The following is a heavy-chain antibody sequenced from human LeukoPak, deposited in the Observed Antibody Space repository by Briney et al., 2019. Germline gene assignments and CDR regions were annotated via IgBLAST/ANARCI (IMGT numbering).Heavy chain of an antibody. CDR3: AKDPTTYYDTSGYGRYNWFDL. V-gene: IGHV3-23*01. D-gene: IGHD3-22*01. Sequence: GGSLRLSCAASGFTFSTYAMSWVRQAPGKGLEWVSGISGSGGSTYYAASVKGRFTISRDNSKNTVYVQMNSLRAEDTAVYYCAKDPTTYYDTSGYGRYNWFDLWGQGTLVTVSS. J-gene: IGHJ5*02. CDR1: GFTFSTYA. CDR2: ISGSGGST.